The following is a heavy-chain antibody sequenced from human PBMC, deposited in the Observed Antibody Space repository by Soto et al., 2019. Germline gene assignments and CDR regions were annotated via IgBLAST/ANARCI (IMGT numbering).Heavy chain of an antibody. CDR2: FDPEDGET. Sequence: GASVKVSCKVSGYTLTELSMHWVRQAPGKGLEWMGGFDPEDGETIYAQKFQGRVTMTEDTSTDTAYMELSSLRSEDTAVYYCATVGGRVTRDYYYYGMDVWGQGTTVTVSS. CDR3: ATVGGRVTRDYYYYGMDV. J-gene: IGHJ6*02. CDR1: GYTLTELS. V-gene: IGHV1-24*01. D-gene: IGHD2-15*01.